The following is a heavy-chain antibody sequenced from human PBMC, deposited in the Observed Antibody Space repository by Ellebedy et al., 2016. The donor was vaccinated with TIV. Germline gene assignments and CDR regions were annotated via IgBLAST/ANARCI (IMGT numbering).Heavy chain of an antibody. CDR3: ARGYLYCSGTYPCYFDY. CDR2: INPGGGTT. J-gene: IGHJ4*02. D-gene: IGHD3-10*01. V-gene: IGHV1-46*01. CDR1: GGTFSRHV. Sequence: AASVKVSCKASGGTFSRHVISWVRQAPGQGLEWMGIINPGGGTTSFAQKFQGRVAMTRDTSTSTVYMELSSLRSEDTAVYYCARGYLYCSGTYPCYFDYWGQGTPVTVSS.